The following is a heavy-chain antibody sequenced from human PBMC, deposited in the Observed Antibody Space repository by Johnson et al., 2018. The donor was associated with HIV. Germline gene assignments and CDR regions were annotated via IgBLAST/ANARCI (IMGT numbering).Heavy chain of an antibody. CDR3: AKDRPLVVVSHDAFDI. CDR2: SWNSGSI. D-gene: IGHD2-15*01. Sequence: VQLVESGGGLIQPGGSLRLSCVGSGFTVSSNYMSWVRQASGKGLEWVSGISWNSGSIGYADYVPGRFTISRDNSKKTLYLQMNSLRAEATAGYYCAKDRPLVVVSHDAFDIRGKGTMVTVSS. CDR1: GFTVSSNY. V-gene: IGHV3-66*03. J-gene: IGHJ3*02.